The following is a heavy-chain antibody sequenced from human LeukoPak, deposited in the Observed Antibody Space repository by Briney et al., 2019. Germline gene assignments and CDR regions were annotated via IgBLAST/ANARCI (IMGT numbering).Heavy chain of an antibody. CDR3: ARDGPAYCGGDCYSDY. Sequence: ASLTVSCKASGYTFTSYGISWVRQAPAQGLEWMGCISAYNGNTNYAQKLQGRVTMTTDTSTSTAYMELRSLRSDDTAVYYCARDGPAYCGGDCYSDYWGRGTLVSVSS. CDR1: GYTFTSYG. D-gene: IGHD2-21*02. CDR2: ISAYNGNT. V-gene: IGHV1-18*01. J-gene: IGHJ4*02.